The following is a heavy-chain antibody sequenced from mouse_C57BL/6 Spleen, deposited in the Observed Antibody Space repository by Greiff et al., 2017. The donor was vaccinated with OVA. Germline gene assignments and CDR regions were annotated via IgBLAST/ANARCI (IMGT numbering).Heavy chain of an antibody. CDR2: IDPSDSYT. CDR3: ARRAY. J-gene: IGHJ3*01. V-gene: IGHV1-50*01. CDR1: GYTFTSYW. Sequence: QVQLQQPGAELVKPGASVKLSCKASGYTFTSYWMQWVKQRPGQGLEWIGEIDPSDSYTNYNQKFKGKATLTVDTSSSTAYMQLSSLTSDDSAVYYCARRAYWGQGTLVTVSA.